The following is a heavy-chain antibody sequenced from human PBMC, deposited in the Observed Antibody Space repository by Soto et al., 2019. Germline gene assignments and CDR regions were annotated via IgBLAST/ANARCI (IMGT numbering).Heavy chain of an antibody. CDR2: IHYSGST. D-gene: IGHD7-27*01. Sequence: PSETLSLTCTVSGVSITSHHWTWIQQSPGKGLEWIGNIHYSGSTHSSPSLKSRLTISLDTSQNQSSLKLYSVTTADTAVYFCAGGGPGHPFDYWGQGTQVTVSS. CDR1: GVSITSHH. J-gene: IGHJ4*02. CDR3: AGGGPGHPFDY. V-gene: IGHV4-59*11.